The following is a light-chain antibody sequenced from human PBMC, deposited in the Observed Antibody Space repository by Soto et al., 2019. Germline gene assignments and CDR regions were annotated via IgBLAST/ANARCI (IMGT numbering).Light chain of an antibody. J-gene: IGKJ2*01. CDR1: QSISSY. CDR3: QQGYRTPYT. Sequence: DIQMTQSPSSLSASVGDKVTITCRASQSISSYLNWYQQKPGKAPNLLIYAASSLQSGVPSRFSGSESGTDFTLTISSLQPDDFATYYCQQGYRTPYTFGQGTNLEIK. V-gene: IGKV1-39*01. CDR2: AAS.